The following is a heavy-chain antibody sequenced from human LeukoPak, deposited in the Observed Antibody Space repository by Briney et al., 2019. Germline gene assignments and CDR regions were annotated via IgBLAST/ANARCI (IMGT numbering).Heavy chain of an antibody. D-gene: IGHD3-16*01. Sequence: GGSLRLSCAASGFTFSSYALSCVRRAPGKGLEWVSAISGSGGSTYYADSVKGRFTISRDNSKNTLHLQMNSLRAEDTAIYYCAKDVLGGGSSGYWGQGTLVTVSS. J-gene: IGHJ4*02. CDR2: ISGSGGST. CDR1: GFTFSSYA. CDR3: AKDVLGGGSSGY. V-gene: IGHV3-23*01.